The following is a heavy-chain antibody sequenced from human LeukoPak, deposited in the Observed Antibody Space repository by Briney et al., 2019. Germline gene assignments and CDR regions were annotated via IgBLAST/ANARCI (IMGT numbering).Heavy chain of an antibody. D-gene: IGHD3-16*01. Sequence: GGSLRLSCAASGFTFSSYTMYWVRQAPGKGLEWVSSISSSSSYIYYADSVKGRFTISRYNSKNSLYLQMNSLRADDTALYYCARDWGHWGQGTLVTVSS. CDR3: ARDWGH. CDR2: ISSSSSYI. J-gene: IGHJ4*02. V-gene: IGHV3-21*01. CDR1: GFTFSSYT.